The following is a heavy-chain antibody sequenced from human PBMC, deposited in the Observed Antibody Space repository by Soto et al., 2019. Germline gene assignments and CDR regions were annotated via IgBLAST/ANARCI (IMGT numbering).Heavy chain of an antibody. CDR1: GGSVSSGSFY. D-gene: IGHD4-17*01. CDR3: ARVIQPGPTTVTTPTDWFDP. Sequence: SETLSLTCSVSGGSVSSGSFYWGWIRQPPGKGLEWIGEINHSGSTNYNPSLKSRVTISVDTSKNQFSLKLSSVTAADTAVYYCARVIQPGPTTVTTPTDWFDPWGQGTLVTVSS. J-gene: IGHJ5*02. V-gene: IGHV4-39*07. CDR2: INHSGST.